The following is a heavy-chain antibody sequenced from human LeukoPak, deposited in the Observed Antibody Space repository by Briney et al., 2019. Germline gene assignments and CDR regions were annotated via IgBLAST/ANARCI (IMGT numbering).Heavy chain of an antibody. J-gene: IGHJ6*02. Sequence: ASVKVSCKASGYTFTSYYMHWVRQAPGQGLEWMGIINPSGGSTSYAQKFQGRVTMTRDTSTSTVYMELSSLRSEDAAVYYCASPISSSWYYNYYGMDVWGQGTTVTVSS. CDR2: INPSGGST. D-gene: IGHD6-13*01. V-gene: IGHV1-46*01. CDR3: ASPISSSWYYNYYGMDV. CDR1: GYTFTSYY.